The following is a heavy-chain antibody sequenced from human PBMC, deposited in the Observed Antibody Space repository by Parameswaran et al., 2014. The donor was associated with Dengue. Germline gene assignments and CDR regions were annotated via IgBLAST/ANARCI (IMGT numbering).Heavy chain of an antibody. V-gene: IGHV1-46*01. CDR2: INPSGGST. D-gene: IGHD4-23*01. J-gene: IGHJ6*02. Sequence: WVRQAPGQGLEWMGIINPSGGSTSYAQKFQGRVTMTRDTSTSTVYMELSSLRSEDTAVYYCARELPPYYGGNSYYYGMDVWGQGTTVTVSS. CDR3: ARELPPYYGGNSYYYGMDV.